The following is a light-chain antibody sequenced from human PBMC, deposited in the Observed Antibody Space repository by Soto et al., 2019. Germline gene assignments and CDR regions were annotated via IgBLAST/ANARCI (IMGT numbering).Light chain of an antibody. CDR2: EVS. J-gene: IGLJ2*01. Sequence: QSVLTQPPSASGSPGQSVTISCTGTSSDVGGYNYVSWYQQHPGKAPKVMIYEVSKRPSGVPDRFSGSKSGITASLTVSGLQAEDEAEYYCSSYAGSNNLVFGGGTKLTVL. CDR1: SSDVGGYNY. V-gene: IGLV2-8*01. CDR3: SSYAGSNNLV.